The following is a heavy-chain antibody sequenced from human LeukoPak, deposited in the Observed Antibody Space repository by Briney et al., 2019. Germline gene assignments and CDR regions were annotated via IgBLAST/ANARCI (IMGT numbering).Heavy chain of an antibody. CDR3: ATYWDGYNNFDY. V-gene: IGHV4-34*01. Sequence: PSETLSLTCAIYGGSFSGYYWSWIRQPPGKGLERIGEINHSGSTNYNPSLKSRVTISVDTSKNQFSLKLSSVTAADTAVYYCATYWDGYNNFDYWGQGTLVTVSS. J-gene: IGHJ4*02. CDR1: GGSFSGYY. CDR2: INHSGST. D-gene: IGHD5-24*01.